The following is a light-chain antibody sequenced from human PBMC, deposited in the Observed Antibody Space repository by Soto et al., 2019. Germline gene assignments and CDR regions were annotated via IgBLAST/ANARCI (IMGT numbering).Light chain of an antibody. CDR1: QTVNGW. CDR2: KAS. Sequence: DIPMTQSPSTLSASVGDRVTITCRASQTVNGWLAWYQQKAGQAPHLLIYKASILGSGVTPRFSGSGSGNEFTLTSSSLQPDDCAIYYCQQYDSQPWMCGEGTKV. J-gene: IGKJ1*01. CDR3: QQYDSQPWM. V-gene: IGKV1-5*03.